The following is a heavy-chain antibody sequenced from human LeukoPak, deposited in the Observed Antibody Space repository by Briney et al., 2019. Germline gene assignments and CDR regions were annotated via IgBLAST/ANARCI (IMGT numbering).Heavy chain of an antibody. V-gene: IGHV4-34*01. D-gene: IGHD3/OR15-3a*01. CDR2: INHSGST. CDR1: GGSFSGYY. CDR3: ARVPGLVIDY. J-gene: IGHJ4*02. Sequence: SETLSLTCAVYGGSFSGYYWSWIRQPPGKGLEWIGEINHSGSTNYNPSLKSRITISVDTSKNQFSLKLSSVTAADTAVYYCARVPGLVIDYWGQGTLVTVSS.